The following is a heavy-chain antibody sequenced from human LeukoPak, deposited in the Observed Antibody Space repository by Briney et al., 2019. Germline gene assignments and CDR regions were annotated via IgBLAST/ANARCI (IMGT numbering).Heavy chain of an antibody. D-gene: IGHD3-22*01. Sequence: PSETLSLTCAVYGGSFSGYYWSWIRQPPGKGLEWIGEINHSGSTNYNPSLKSRVTISVDTSKNQFSLKLSSVTAADTAVYYCARSHYYDSSGYYPFDYWGQGTLVTVSS. CDR2: INHSGST. CDR3: ARSHYYDSSGYYPFDY. CDR1: GGSFSGYY. J-gene: IGHJ4*02. V-gene: IGHV4-34*01.